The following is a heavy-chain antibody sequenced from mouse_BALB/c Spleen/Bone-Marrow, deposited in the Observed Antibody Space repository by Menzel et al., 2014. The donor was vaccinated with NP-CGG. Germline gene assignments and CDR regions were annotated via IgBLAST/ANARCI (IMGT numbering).Heavy chain of an antibody. D-gene: IGHD2-1*01. CDR3: ARYGNYFYAMDY. Sequence: DVKLQESGGGLVQPGGSRKLSCAASGFTFSSCGMHWVRQAPEKGLEWVAYISSGSSTIYYADTVKGRFTISRDNPKNTLFLQMTSLRSEDTAMYYCARYGNYFYAMDYWGQGTSVTVSS. CDR2: ISSGSSTI. CDR1: GFTFSSCG. J-gene: IGHJ4*01. V-gene: IGHV5-17*02.